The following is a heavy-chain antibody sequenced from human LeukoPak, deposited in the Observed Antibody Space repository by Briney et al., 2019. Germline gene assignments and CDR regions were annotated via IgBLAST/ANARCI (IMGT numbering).Heavy chain of an antibody. CDR3: ARDKGTSYLSSFGY. D-gene: IGHD6-6*01. V-gene: IGHV3-23*01. CDR2: ISGSGDTT. J-gene: IGHJ4*02. CDR1: GFTFSSYA. Sequence: GGSLRLSCAASGFTFSSYAMSWVRQAPGKGLEWVSVISGSGDTTNYADSVKGRFTISRDNSKNTLYLQMNSLRAADTAVYYCARDKGTSYLSSFGYWGQGTLVTVSS.